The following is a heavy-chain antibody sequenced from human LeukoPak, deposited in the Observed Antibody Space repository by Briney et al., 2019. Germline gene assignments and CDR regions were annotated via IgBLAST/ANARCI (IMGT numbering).Heavy chain of an antibody. D-gene: IGHD3-10*01. CDR3: AREGPNYYGSGSYFRGDAFDI. V-gene: IGHV3-21*01. CDR2: ISSSSSYI. CDR1: GFTFSSYS. J-gene: IGHJ3*02. Sequence: PGGSLRLSCAASGFTFSSYSMNWVLQAPGKGLKWVSSISSSSSYIYYADSVKGRFTISRDNAKNSLYLQMNSLRAEDTAVYYCAREGPNYYGSGSYFRGDAFDIWGQGTMVTASS.